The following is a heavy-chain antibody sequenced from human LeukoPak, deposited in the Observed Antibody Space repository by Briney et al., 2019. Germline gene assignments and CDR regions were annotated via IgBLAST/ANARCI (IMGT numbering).Heavy chain of an antibody. Sequence: PGASVRLSCAASGFTFTSYWMHWVRQAPGKGLVWVSHMNSDESSTNYADSVKGRFTITRDNAKNTLYLQMNSLRAEDTAVYYCARGAYDWDYWGQGTLVTVSS. D-gene: IGHD3-16*01. J-gene: IGHJ4*02. CDR2: MNSDESST. CDR1: GFTFTSYW. CDR3: ARGAYDWDY. V-gene: IGHV3-74*01.